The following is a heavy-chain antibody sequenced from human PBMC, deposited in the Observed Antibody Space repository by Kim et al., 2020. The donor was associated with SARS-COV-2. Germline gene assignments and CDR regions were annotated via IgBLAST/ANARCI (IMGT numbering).Heavy chain of an antibody. J-gene: IGHJ6*01. D-gene: IGHD2-15*01. CDR3: AKELRDCIGDNWYVFYYG. V-gene: IGHV3-43*01. Sequence: GGSLRLSCAASGFTFDDYSLHWVRQAPGKGLEWVSLITWNGARTYSADSVQGRFTISIDNSNNSLYLQMNMLRTETTALYYCAKELRDCIGDNWYVFYYG. CDR2: ITWNGART. CDR1: GFTFDDYS.